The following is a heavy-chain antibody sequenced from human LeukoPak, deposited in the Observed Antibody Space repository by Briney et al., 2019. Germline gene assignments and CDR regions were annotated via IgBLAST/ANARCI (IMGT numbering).Heavy chain of an antibody. CDR1: GFTFSDYY. CDR3: AKAETVYGDYVY. D-gene: IGHD4-17*01. Sequence: GGSLRLSCAASGFTFSDYYMSWIRQAPGKGLEWVSYISGSGGSTYYADSVKGRFTISRDNSKNTLYLQMNSLRAEDTAVYYCAKAETVYGDYVYWGQGTLVTVSS. CDR2: ISGSGGST. V-gene: IGHV3-23*01. J-gene: IGHJ4*02.